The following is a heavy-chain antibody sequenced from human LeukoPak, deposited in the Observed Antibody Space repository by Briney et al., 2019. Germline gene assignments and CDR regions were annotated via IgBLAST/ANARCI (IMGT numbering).Heavy chain of an antibody. D-gene: IGHD3-3*01. Sequence: GGSLRLSCAASGFTFSNFGIHWVRQAPGKGLEWVAFIRYDGSNKYYADSVKGRFTISRDNSKNTLYLQTNSLRAEDTAVYYCAKDGTYYDFWSGYEPTDHYYYYMDVWGKGTTVTVSS. J-gene: IGHJ6*03. CDR3: AKDGTYYDFWSGYEPTDHYYYYMDV. CDR1: GFTFSNFG. CDR2: IRYDGSNK. V-gene: IGHV3-30*02.